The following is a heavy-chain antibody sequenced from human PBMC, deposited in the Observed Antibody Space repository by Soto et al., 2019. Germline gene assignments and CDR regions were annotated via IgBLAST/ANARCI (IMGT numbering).Heavy chain of an antibody. CDR1: GGTFSSYA. V-gene: IGHV1-69*12. CDR3: ARGKRGYSGYDYPNFDY. Sequence: QVQLVQSGAEVKKPGSSVKVSCKASGGTFSSYAISWVRQAPGQGLEWMGGIIPIFGTANYAQKFQGRVTITADEPTSTAYRELSSLRSEDTTVYYCARGKRGYSGYDYPNFDYWGQGTLVTVSS. CDR2: IIPIFGTA. J-gene: IGHJ4*02. D-gene: IGHD5-12*01.